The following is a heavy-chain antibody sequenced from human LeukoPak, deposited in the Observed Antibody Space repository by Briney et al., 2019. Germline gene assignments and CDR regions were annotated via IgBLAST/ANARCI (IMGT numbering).Heavy chain of an antibody. J-gene: IGHJ3*02. CDR2: IYYSGST. D-gene: IGHD3-3*01. CDR1: GGSISSYY. Sequence: PSETLSLTCTVSGGSISSYYWSWIRQPPGKGLEWIGYIYYSGSTNYNPSLKSRVTISVDTSKNQFSLKLSSVTAADTAVYYCARLSTIFGVVTLDAFDIWRQGTMVTVSS. V-gene: IGHV4-59*08. CDR3: ARLSTIFGVVTLDAFDI.